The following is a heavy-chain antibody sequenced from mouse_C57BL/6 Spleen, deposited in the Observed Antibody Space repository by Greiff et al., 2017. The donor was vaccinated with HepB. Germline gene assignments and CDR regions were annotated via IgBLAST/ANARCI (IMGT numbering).Heavy chain of an antibody. CDR1: GFNINDYY. CDR2: IDPEDGET. D-gene: IGHD1-1*01. Sequence: VQLKESGAELVKPGASVKLSCTASGFNINDYYMHWVKQRTEQGLEWIGWIDPEDGETKYDPKFQGKATITADTSSNTAYLQLSSLTSEDTAVYYCAYGGSYYFDYWGQGTTLTVSS. CDR3: AYGGSYYFDY. J-gene: IGHJ2*01. V-gene: IGHV14-2*01.